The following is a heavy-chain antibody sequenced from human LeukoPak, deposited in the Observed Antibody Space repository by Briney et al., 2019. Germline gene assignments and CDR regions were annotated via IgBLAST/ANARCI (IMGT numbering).Heavy chain of an antibody. CDR3: SRSSGIAVAGPYFDY. Sequence: SGPTLVNPTQTLTLTCTFSWFSLSTSGMCVSWIRQPPGKALEWLASIDWDDDKYYSTSLKTRLTISKDNYKNQVVLTMTNMDPVDTATYYCSRSSGIAVAGPYFDYWGQGTLVTVSS. D-gene: IGHD6-19*01. CDR1: WFSLSTSGMC. J-gene: IGHJ4*02. V-gene: IGHV2-70*11. CDR2: IDWDDDK.